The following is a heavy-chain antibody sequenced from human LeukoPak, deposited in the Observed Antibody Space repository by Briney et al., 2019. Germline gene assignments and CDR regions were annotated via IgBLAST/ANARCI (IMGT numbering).Heavy chain of an antibody. V-gene: IGHV4-59*01. J-gene: IGHJ4*02. CDR3: ARAPMVRGVIYPYYFDY. CDR2: IYYSGST. CDR1: GGSISNYY. D-gene: IGHD3-10*01. Sequence: PSETLSLTCTVSGGSISNYYWSWIRQPPGKGLEWIGYIYYSGSTNYNPSLKSRVTISVDTSKSQFSLKLSSVTAADTAVYYCARAPMVRGVIYPYYFDYWGQGTLVTVSS.